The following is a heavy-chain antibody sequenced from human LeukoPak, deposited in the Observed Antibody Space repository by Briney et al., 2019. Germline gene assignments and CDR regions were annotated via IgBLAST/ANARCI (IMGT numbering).Heavy chain of an antibody. V-gene: IGHV1-69*02. CDR2: IIPILGIA. D-gene: IGHD2-2*02. Sequence: GSSVKVSCKASGGTFSSYTISWVRQAPGQGLERMGRIIPILGIANYAQKFQGRVTITADKSTSTAYMELSSLRSEDTAVYYCARGIGCPSCYTSYYYYMDVWGKGTTVTVSS. CDR1: GGTFSSYT. CDR3: ARGIGCPSCYTSYYYYMDV. J-gene: IGHJ6*03.